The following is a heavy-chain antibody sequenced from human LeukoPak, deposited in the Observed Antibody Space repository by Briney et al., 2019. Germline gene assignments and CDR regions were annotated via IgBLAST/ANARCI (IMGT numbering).Heavy chain of an antibody. V-gene: IGHV1-69*02. J-gene: IGHJ6*02. D-gene: IGHD5-18*01. CDR1: GGTFSSYT. CDR3: ARKFGGYSYGTYGMDV. CDR2: IIPILGIA. Sequence: GASVKVSCKASGGTFSSYTISWVRQAPGQGLEWMGRIIPILGIANYAQKFQGRVTITADKSTSTAYMELSSLRSEDTAVYYCARKFGGYSYGTYGMDVWGQGTTVTVSS.